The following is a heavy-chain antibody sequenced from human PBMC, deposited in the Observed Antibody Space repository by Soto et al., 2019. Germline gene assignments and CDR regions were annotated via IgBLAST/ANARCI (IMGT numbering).Heavy chain of an antibody. V-gene: IGHV4-34*01. CDR3: ARGKGCYFDY. CDR2: INHSGST. D-gene: IGHD2-8*01. Sequence: SETLSLTCAVYGGSLSGYYWSWIRQPPGKGLEWIGEINHSGSTNYNPSLKSRVTISVDTSKNQFSLKLSSVTAADTAVYYCARGKGCYFDYWGQGTQVT. J-gene: IGHJ4*02. CDR1: GGSLSGYY.